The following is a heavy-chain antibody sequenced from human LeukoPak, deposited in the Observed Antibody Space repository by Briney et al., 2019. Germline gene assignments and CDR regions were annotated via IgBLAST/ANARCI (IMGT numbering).Heavy chain of an antibody. CDR3: ARDLPHCSGGSCLKAESI. CDR2: IYYSGST. V-gene: IGHV4-39*07. Sequence: KPSETLSLTCTVSGGSISSSSYYWGWIRQPPGKGLEWIGSIYYSGSTYYNPSLKSRVTISVDTSKNQFSLKLSSVTAADTAVYYCARDLPHCSGGSCLKAESIWGQGTLVTVSS. D-gene: IGHD2-15*01. CDR1: GGSISSSSYY. J-gene: IGHJ4*02.